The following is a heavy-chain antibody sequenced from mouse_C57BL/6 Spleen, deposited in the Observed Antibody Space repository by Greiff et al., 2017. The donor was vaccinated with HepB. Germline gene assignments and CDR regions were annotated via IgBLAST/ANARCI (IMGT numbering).Heavy chain of an antibody. CDR1: GYTFTSYW. V-gene: IGHV1-52*01. J-gene: IGHJ4*01. CDR3: ARRGDYYAMDY. CDR2: IDPSDSET. Sequence: QVQLQQPGAELVRPGSSVKLSCKASGYTFTSYWMHWVKQRPIQGLEWIGNIDPSDSETHYNQKFKDKATLTVDKSSSTAYMQLSSLTSEDSAVYYCARRGDYYAMDYWGQGTSATVSS.